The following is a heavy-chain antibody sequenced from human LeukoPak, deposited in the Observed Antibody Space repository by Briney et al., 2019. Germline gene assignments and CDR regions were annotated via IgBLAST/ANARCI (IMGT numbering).Heavy chain of an antibody. V-gene: IGHV3-33*01. CDR1: GFTFSSYG. CDR3: ARAPRTIFLDY. CDR2: IWYYGSNK. J-gene: IGHJ4*02. D-gene: IGHD3-9*01. Sequence: GGSLRLSCAASGFTFSSYGMHWVRQAPGKGLEWVAVIWYYGSNKYYADSVKGRFTISRDNSKNTLYLQMNSLRAEDTAVYYCARAPRTIFLDYWGQGTLVTVST.